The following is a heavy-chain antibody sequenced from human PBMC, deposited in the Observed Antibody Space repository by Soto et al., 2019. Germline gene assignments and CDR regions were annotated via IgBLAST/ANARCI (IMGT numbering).Heavy chain of an antibody. D-gene: IGHD3-10*01. CDR1: GFSFSRYS. CDR2: ISSSGTSM. Sequence: EVQLVESGGDVVQPGGSLRLSCAASGFSFSRYSMNWVRQAPGKGLDWLSYISSSGTSMYYGDSVKGRFTISRDNAKNSLSLQMNSLRADDTAVYYCARDRSPGAIRGVIRQTGFDFWGQGTLVTVSS. J-gene: IGHJ4*02. V-gene: IGHV3-48*01. CDR3: ARDRSPGAIRGVIRQTGFDF.